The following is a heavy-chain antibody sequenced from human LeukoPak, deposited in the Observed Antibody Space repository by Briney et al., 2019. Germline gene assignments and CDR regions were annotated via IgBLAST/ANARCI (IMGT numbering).Heavy chain of an antibody. CDR2: INPNSGGT. J-gene: IGHJ5*02. D-gene: IGHD2-15*01. V-gene: IGHV1-2*06. Sequence: ASVKVSCKASGYTFTGYYMHWVRQAPGQGLEWMGRINPNSGGTNYAQKFQGRVTMTRDTSISTAYMELSRLRSDDTAVYYCARVVDIVVVVAADGWVNWFDPWGQGTLVTVSS. CDR1: GYTFTGYY. CDR3: ARVVDIVVVVAADGWVNWFDP.